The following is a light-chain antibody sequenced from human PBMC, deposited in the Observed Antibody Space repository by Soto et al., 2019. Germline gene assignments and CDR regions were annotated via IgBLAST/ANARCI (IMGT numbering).Light chain of an antibody. CDR1: QSVSSY. V-gene: IGKV3-11*01. Sequence: EIVLTQSPATLSLSPGERATLSCRASQSVSSYLAWYQQKPGQAPRLLIYDASNRATGIPARFSGSGSGTDVTLTISSLEPEDFGVYYCQQRELTFGGGTKVEIK. CDR2: DAS. J-gene: IGKJ4*01. CDR3: QQRELT.